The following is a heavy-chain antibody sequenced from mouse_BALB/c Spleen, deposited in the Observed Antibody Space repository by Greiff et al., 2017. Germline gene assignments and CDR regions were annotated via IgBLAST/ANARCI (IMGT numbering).Heavy chain of an antibody. J-gene: IGHJ2*01. CDR3: ARVSFRNYFDY. D-gene: IGHD1-2*01. V-gene: IGHV1S56*01. CDR2: IYPGNVNT. CDR1: GYTFTSYY. Sequence: VKLQESGPELVKPGASVRISCKASGYTFTSYYIHWVKQRPGQGLEWIGWIYPGNVNTKYNEKFKGKATLTADKSSSTAYMQLSSLTSEDSAVYFCARVSFRNYFDYWGQGTTLTVSS.